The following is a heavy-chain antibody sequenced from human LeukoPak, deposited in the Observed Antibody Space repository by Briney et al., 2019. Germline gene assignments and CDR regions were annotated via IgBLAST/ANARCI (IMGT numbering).Heavy chain of an antibody. CDR1: GGSISGYY. V-gene: IGHV4-59*01. D-gene: IGHD5-18*01. CDR3: ARGDSYGIDY. Sequence: PSETLSLTCTVSGGSISGYYWSWIRQPPGKGLEWIGYIYYSGSTNYNPSLKSRVTISVDTSKNQFSLKLSSVTAADTAVYYCARGDSYGIDYWGQGTLVTVSS. J-gene: IGHJ4*02. CDR2: IYYSGST.